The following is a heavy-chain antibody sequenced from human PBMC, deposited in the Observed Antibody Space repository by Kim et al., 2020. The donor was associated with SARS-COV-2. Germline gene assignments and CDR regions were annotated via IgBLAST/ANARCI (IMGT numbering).Heavy chain of an antibody. CDR3: ASSITMVRGALKNWFDP. V-gene: IGHV4-34*01. J-gene: IGHJ5*02. CDR1: GGSFSGYY. Sequence: SETLSLTCAVYGGSFSGYYWSWIRQPPGKGLEWIGEINHSGSTTYNPSLKSRVTISVDTSKNQFSLKLSSVTAADTAVYYCASSITMVRGALKNWFDPWGQGTLVSGPS. D-gene: IGHD3-10*01. CDR2: INHSGST.